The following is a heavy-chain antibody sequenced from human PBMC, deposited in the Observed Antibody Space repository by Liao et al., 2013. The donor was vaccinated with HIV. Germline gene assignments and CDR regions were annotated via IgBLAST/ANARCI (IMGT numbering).Heavy chain of an antibody. CDR3: ARGGEASALDS. CDR1: GDSISSGDYY. Sequence: QVQLQESGPGLVKPSQTLSLTCTVSGDSISSGDYYWTWVRQPPGKGLEWIGYIYYSGATYYNPSLKSRVTISVDTSKNQFSLRLTSVTAADTAVYYCARGGEASALDSWGQGALVTVSS. V-gene: IGHV4-30-4*08. D-gene: IGHD2-15*01. J-gene: IGHJ4*02. CDR2: IYYSGAT.